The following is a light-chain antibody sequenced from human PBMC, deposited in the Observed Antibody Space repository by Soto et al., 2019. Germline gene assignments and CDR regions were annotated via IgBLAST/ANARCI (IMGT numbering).Light chain of an antibody. CDR1: SSNIGAGYD. V-gene: IGLV1-40*01. J-gene: IGLJ3*02. CDR3: QSYDSSLSASV. Sequence: QPVLTQPPSVSGAPGQRVTLSCTGSSSNIGAGYDVHWYQQVTGTAPKLLIYVNNNRPSGVPDRFSGSKSGTSASLVITGLQAEDEADYYCQSYDSSLSASVFGGGTKVTVL. CDR2: VNN.